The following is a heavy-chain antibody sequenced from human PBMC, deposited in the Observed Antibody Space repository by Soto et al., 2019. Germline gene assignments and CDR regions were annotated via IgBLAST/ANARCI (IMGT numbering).Heavy chain of an antibody. J-gene: IGHJ6*02. CDR3: ASGLRSISGYYYGMDV. V-gene: IGHV1-69*01. CDR2: IIPIFGTA. Sequence: VQMVQSGAEVKKPGSSVKVSCKASGGTFSSYAISWVRQAPGQGLEWMGGIIPIFGTANYAQKFQGRVTITADESTRTAYMELSSLRSEDTAVYYCASGLRSISGYYYGMDVWGQGTTVTVSS. CDR1: GGTFSSYA. D-gene: IGHD3-10*01.